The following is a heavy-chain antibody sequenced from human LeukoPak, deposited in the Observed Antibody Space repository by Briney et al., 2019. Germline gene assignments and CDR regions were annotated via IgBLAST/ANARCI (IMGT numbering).Heavy chain of an antibody. CDR1: GFTFSAHY. V-gene: IGHV3-72*01. CDR2: ITNREARYST. Sequence: GGSLRLSCAASGFTFSAHYMDWGRQAPGQGLEWVGRITNREARYSTQYAASVKGRFSISRDDSKSAFYMQMNSLKTEDTALYYCARVALGPAGEYDAWGQGTMVTVSS. D-gene: IGHD3-16*01. J-gene: IGHJ5*02. CDR3: ARVALGPAGEYDA.